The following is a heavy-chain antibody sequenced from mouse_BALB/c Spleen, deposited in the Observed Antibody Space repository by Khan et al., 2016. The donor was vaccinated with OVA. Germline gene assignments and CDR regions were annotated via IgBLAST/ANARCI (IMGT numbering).Heavy chain of an antibody. CDR2: INPASGDT. D-gene: IGHD3-2*02. CDR1: GYAFTDYV. CDR3: SRSGYGFGAY. J-gene: IGHJ3*01. Sequence: QVQLQQSGAELVRPGTSVRVSCKASGYAFTDYVIEWLKQRPGQGLEWIGVINPASGDTNYSEKFTDTATLTADKSSNTVYMHLSSLTSDDSAVYVCSRSGYGFGAYWGPGTLVTVSA. V-gene: IGHV1-54*01.